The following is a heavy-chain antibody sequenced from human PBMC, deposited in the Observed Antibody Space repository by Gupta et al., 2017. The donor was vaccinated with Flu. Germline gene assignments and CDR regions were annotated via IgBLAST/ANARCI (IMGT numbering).Heavy chain of an antibody. V-gene: IGHV3-9*01. D-gene: IGHD2-2*01. CDR2: ISWNSGII. CDR1: GFTFDDYA. J-gene: IGHJ3*02. CDR3: AKGVVPADDAFDI. Sequence: GESGGGLVQPGRSLRLSCAASGFTFDDYAMHWVRQAPGKGLEWISSISWNSGIIAYADSVKGRFTISRDNAKNSLYLQMNSLRAEDTALYYCAKGVVPADDAFDIWGQGTMVTVSS.